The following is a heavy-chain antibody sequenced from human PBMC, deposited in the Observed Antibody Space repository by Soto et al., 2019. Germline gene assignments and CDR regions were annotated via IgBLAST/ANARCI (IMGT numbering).Heavy chain of an antibody. CDR1: GFTFSNHG. CDR3: AXXDDYGDNGFDY. CDR2: MPHDGSYQ. V-gene: IGHV3-33*01. D-gene: IGHD4-17*01. J-gene: IGHJ4*02. Sequence: QVQLVESGGGVVQTGTSLRLSCAASGFTFSNHGMHWVRQAPGKGLEWVAVMPHDGSYQYYADSVKGRFTISRDNSRKTLYIQMNLMSPEDTSVYYCAXXDDYGDNGFDYWGQGILVIVSS.